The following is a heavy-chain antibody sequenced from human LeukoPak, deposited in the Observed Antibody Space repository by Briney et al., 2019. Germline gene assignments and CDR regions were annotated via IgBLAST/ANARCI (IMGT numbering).Heavy chain of an antibody. Sequence: RTSETLSLTCTVSGGSISSYYWSWIRQPAGKGLEWIGRIYTSGSTNYNPSLKSRVTMSVDTSKNQFSLKLSSVTAADTAVYYCARTGSLQGGYVGSGIDYWGQGTLVTVSS. V-gene: IGHV4-4*07. CDR3: ARTGSLQGGYVGSGIDY. D-gene: IGHD3-10*01. CDR1: GGSISSYY. CDR2: IYTSGST. J-gene: IGHJ4*02.